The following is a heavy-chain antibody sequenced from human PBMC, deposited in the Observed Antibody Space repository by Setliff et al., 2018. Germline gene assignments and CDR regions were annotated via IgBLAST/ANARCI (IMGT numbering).Heavy chain of an antibody. Sequence: SETLSLTCAVYGGSFSGYYWNWIRQPPGKGLEWIGGINHSGGTNYNPSLKSRVTISVDTSKNQFSLKLGSVTAADTAVYYCARDPHTPTVTTRGDYWGQGTLVTVSS. V-gene: IGHV4-34*01. CDR3: ARDPHTPTVTTRGDY. CDR2: INHSGGT. CDR1: GGSFSGYY. D-gene: IGHD4-17*01. J-gene: IGHJ4*02.